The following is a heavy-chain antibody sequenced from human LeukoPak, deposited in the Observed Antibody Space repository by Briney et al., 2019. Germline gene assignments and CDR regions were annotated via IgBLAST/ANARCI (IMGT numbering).Heavy chain of an antibody. Sequence: GGSLRLSCAASGFTFSSDWMHWVRQAQGKGLVWVSRINSDGSSKSYADSVKGRVTISRDHAKNTLYLEMNSLRAEDTAVYYCSRGDDYGDYVRDWGQGTLVTASS. J-gene: IGHJ4*02. CDR2: INSDGSSK. D-gene: IGHD4-17*01. CDR1: GFTFSSDW. CDR3: SRGDDYGDYVRD. V-gene: IGHV3-74*01.